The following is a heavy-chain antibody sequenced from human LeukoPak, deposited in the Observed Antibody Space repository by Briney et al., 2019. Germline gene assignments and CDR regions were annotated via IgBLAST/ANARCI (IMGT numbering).Heavy chain of an antibody. Sequence: GASVKVSCKASGYTFTGYYMHWVRQAPGQGLEWMGGIIPIFGTANYAQKFQGRVTITADESTSTAYMELSSLRSEDTAVYYCASEPAKRCSSTSCHDYWGQGTLVTVSS. J-gene: IGHJ4*02. CDR2: IIPIFGTA. CDR1: GYTFTGYY. CDR3: ASEPAKRCSSTSCHDY. D-gene: IGHD2-2*01. V-gene: IGHV1-69*13.